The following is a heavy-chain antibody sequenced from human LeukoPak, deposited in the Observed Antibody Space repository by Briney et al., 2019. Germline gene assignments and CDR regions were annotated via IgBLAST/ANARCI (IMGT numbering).Heavy chain of an antibody. CDR3: ARGSGTITMVRGVFYGMDV. Sequence: ASVKLSCKASGGTFISYGISWVRQAPEQGLEWMGGIIPIFGTPNYAQKFQGRVTITADESTSTAYMELSSLRSEDTAVYYCARGSGTITMVRGVFYGMDVWGQGTTVTVSS. CDR1: GGTFISYG. D-gene: IGHD3-10*01. J-gene: IGHJ6*02. V-gene: IGHV1-69*01. CDR2: IIPIFGTP.